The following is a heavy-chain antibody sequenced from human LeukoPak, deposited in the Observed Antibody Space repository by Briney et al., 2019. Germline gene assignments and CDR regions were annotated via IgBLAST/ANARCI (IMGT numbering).Heavy chain of an antibody. Sequence: SGESLRLSCEASGFTFSDYYMSWIRQPPGKGLEWAAYISSSSSGYTNYADSVTGRFTISRDNAKNTLYLQMNSLRAEDTAVYYCAKGTGYYGSGSFDYWGQGNLVTVSS. V-gene: IGHV3-11*05. D-gene: IGHD3-10*01. CDR1: GFTFSDYY. J-gene: IGHJ4*02. CDR2: ISSSSSGYT. CDR3: AKGTGYYGSGSFDY.